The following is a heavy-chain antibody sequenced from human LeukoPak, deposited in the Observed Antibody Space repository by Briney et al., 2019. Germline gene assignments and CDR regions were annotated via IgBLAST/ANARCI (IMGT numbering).Heavy chain of an antibody. CDR3: ASDPPYTSSSAW. V-gene: IGHV1-58*01. CDR2: ILVGSGNT. J-gene: IGHJ4*02. Sequence: SVKVSCRASGFTFTSTAVQWVRQARGQRLEWIGWILVGSGNTNYAQMFQERVTLTWDVSTSTAYMVLSSLRSEDTAIYYCASDPPYTSSSAWWGQGTLVTVSS. D-gene: IGHD2-2*01. CDR1: GFTFTSTA.